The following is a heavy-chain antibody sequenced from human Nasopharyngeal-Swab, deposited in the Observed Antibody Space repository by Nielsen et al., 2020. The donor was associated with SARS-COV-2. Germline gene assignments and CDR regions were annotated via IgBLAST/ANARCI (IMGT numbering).Heavy chain of an antibody. CDR2: ISAYNGNT. D-gene: IGHD6-6*01. Sequence: WVRQASGQGLEWMGWISAYNGNTNYAQKLQGRVTMTTDTSTSTAYMELRSLRSDDTAVYYCARDGYSSSSVYYYYYYGMDVWGQGTTVTVSS. J-gene: IGHJ6*02. V-gene: IGHV1-18*01. CDR3: ARDGYSSSSVYYYYYYGMDV.